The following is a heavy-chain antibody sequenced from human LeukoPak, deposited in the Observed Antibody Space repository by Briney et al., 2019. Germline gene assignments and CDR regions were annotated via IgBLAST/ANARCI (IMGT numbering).Heavy chain of an antibody. CDR1: GYTFTSYY. V-gene: IGHV1-2*02. Sequence: ASVKVSCKASGYTFTSYYIHWVRQAPGQGLEWVAWTNPNSGGTNYAQKFQGRVTVTGDTSISTVYMELSRLRNDDTAVYYCARNGDSSSWYWDYFDSWGQGTLVTVSS. D-gene: IGHD6-13*01. J-gene: IGHJ4*02. CDR2: TNPNSGGT. CDR3: ARNGDSSSWYWDYFDS.